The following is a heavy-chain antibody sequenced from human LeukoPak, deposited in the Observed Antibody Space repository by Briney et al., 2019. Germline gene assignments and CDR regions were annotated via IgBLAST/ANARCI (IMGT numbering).Heavy chain of an antibody. CDR1: GGSISSYY. CDR3: ARLHGYSYGYTP. CDR2: IYYSGST. Sequence: SETLSLTCTVSGGSISSYYWSWIRQPPGKGLEWIGYIYYSGSTNYSPSLKSRLTISVDTSKNQFSLKLSSVTAADTAVYYCARLHGYSYGYTPWGQGTLVTVSS. D-gene: IGHD5-18*01. J-gene: IGHJ5*02. V-gene: IGHV4-59*01.